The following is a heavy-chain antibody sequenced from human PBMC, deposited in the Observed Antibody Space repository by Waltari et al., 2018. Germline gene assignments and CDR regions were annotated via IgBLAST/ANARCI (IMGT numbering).Heavy chain of an antibody. CDR2: IWFDGGQT. CDR3: AKDAFGNTYVDH. CDR1: GLRLRSYG. Sequence: QAQLVESGGGVVQPGMSLRLSCTGTGLRLRSYGMHWFRQAPGKGLEWVALIWFDGGQTYYADSVRGRFTISRDNSKNTLYLDMNSLKLNDTAIYYCAKDAFGNTYVDHRGQGTLVTVAS. D-gene: IGHD3-10*01. V-gene: IGHV3-33*06. J-gene: IGHJ4*02.